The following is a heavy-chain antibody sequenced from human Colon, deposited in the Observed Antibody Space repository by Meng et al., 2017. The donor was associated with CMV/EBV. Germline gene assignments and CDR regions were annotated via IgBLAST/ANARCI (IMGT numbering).Heavy chain of an antibody. V-gene: IGHV5-51*01. CDR1: GFTFTTYW. CDR2: IYPNDNDT. CDR3: ARRYGAGSYGMDV. Sequence: GGSLRLSCRGSGFTFTTYWIAWVRQMPGKGLEWMGIIYPNDNDTRYSPSFQGQVTISADKSIGTAYLQWSSLKASDTAIYYCARRYGAGSYGMDVWGLGNSGHRLL. J-gene: IGHJ6*02. D-gene: IGHD3-10*01.